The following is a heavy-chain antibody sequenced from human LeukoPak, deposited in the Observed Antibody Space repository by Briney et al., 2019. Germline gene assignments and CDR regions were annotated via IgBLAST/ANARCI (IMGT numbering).Heavy chain of an antibody. J-gene: IGHJ4*02. V-gene: IGHV3-23*01. CDR2: ISGSGGST. CDR1: GFTFSSYA. CDR3: AKVASSGWPTQGTYYFDY. D-gene: IGHD6-19*01. Sequence: QSGGSLRLSCAASGFTFSSYAMSWVRQAPGKGLEWVSAISGSGGSTYYADSVKGRFTISRDNSKNTLYLQMNSLRAEDTAVYYCAKVASSGWPTQGTYYFDYWGQGTLVTVSS.